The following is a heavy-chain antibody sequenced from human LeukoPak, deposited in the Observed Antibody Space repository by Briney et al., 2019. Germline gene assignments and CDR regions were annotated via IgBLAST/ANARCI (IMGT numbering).Heavy chain of an antibody. Sequence: PGGSLRLSCAASGFTFDDYAMHWVRQAPGKGLEWVSLISWDGGSTYYADSVKGRFTISRDNSKNSLYLQMNSLRAEDTALYYCAKGVSRYYDFWSGPSDYWGQGTLVTVSS. J-gene: IGHJ4*02. V-gene: IGHV3-43D*04. CDR3: AKGVSRYYDFWSGPSDY. D-gene: IGHD3-3*01. CDR1: GFTFDDYA. CDR2: ISWDGGST.